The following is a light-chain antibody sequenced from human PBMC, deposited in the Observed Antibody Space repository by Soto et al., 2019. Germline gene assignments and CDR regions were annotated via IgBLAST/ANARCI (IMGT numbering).Light chain of an antibody. Sequence: DIVMTQSPDSLAVSLGERATINCKSSQSVLNRSKNKNHLAWYQQKPGQPPKLLIYWASTRESGVPDRFSGSGSGTDFTLTISSLQAEDAAVYYCQQYYDGPWTFGQGTKVEV. CDR1: QSVLNRSKNKNH. CDR3: QQYYDGPWT. CDR2: WAS. V-gene: IGKV4-1*01. J-gene: IGKJ1*01.